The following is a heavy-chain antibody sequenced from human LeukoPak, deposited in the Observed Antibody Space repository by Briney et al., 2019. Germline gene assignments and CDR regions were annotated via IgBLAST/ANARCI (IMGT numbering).Heavy chain of an antibody. D-gene: IGHD2-15*01. CDR1: HFTFTTYW. Sequence: PGGSLRLSCAASHFTFTTYWMSWVRQAPGKGLEWVANIKPDGSETYYVDSVKGRFTISRDNAKNSLYLQMDSLRAEDTAMYYCAREFNSFLADCSGGQCLLMSWGQGVLVTVSS. J-gene: IGHJ4*02. CDR3: AREFNSFLADCSGGQCLLMS. V-gene: IGHV3-7*01. CDR2: IKPDGSET.